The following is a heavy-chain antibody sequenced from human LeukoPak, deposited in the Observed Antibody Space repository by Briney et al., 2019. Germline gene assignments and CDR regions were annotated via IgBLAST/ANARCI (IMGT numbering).Heavy chain of an antibody. Sequence: PGGSLRLSCAASGFTFSSYGMHWVRQAPGKGLEGVAVISYDGSNKYYADSVKGRFTISRDNSKNTLYLQMNSLRAEDTAVYYCAKDRDYGDYDWFDPWGQGTLVTVSS. CDR1: GFTFSSYG. D-gene: IGHD4-17*01. J-gene: IGHJ5*02. V-gene: IGHV3-30*18. CDR3: AKDRDYGDYDWFDP. CDR2: ISYDGSNK.